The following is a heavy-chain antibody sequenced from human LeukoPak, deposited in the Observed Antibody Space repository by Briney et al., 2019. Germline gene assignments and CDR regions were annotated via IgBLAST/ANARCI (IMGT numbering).Heavy chain of an antibody. CDR3: ASSRNDYVWGSYRYGYYFDY. V-gene: IGHV5-51*01. J-gene: IGHJ4*02. CDR1: GYSFTSYW. D-gene: IGHD3-16*02. Sequence: GESLKISCKGSGYSFTSYWIGWVRQMPGKGLEWMGIIYPGDSDTRYSPSFQGQVTISADESISTAYLQWSSLKASDTAMYYCASSRNDYVWGSYRYGYYFDYWGQGTLVTVSS. CDR2: IYPGDSDT.